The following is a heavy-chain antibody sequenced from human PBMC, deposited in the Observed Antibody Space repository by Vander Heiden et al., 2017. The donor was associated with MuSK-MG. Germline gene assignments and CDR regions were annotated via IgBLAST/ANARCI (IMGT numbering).Heavy chain of an antibody. CDR2: IIPIFGTA. J-gene: IGHJ4*02. CDR1: GGTFSSYA. D-gene: IGHD2-21*02. CDR3: ARRGVRCGGDCYYFDY. V-gene: IGHV1-69*01. Sequence: QVQLVQSGAEVKKPGSSVKVSCKASGGTFSSYAISWVRQAPGQGLEWMGGIIPIFGTANYAQKCQGRVTITADESTSTAYMELSSLRSEETAVYYCARRGVRCGGDCYYFDYWGQGTLVTVYS.